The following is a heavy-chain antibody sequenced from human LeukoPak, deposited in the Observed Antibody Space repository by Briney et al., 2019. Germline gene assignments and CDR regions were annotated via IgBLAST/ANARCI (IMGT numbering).Heavy chain of an antibody. Sequence: ASVKVSCKASGHTFTSYYMHWVRQAPGQGLEWMGIINPSGGSTSYAQKFQGRVTMTRDTSTSTVYMELSSLRSEDTAVYYCARVRGYYYGSGSYFGMDVWGQGTTVTVSS. CDR1: GHTFTSYY. V-gene: IGHV1-46*01. CDR3: ARVRGYYYGSGSYFGMDV. J-gene: IGHJ6*02. D-gene: IGHD3-10*01. CDR2: INPSGGST.